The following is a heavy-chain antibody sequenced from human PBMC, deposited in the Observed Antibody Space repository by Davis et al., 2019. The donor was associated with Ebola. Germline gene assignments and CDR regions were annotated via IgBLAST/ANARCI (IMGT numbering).Heavy chain of an antibody. V-gene: IGHV1-69*13. CDR2: IIPIFGTA. CDR3: AKHGDYGDAFDI. Sequence: SVKVSCKASGYTFTSYGISWVRQAPGQGLEWMGGIIPIFGTANYAQKFQGRVTITADESTSTAYMELSSLRSEDTAVYYCAKHGDYGDAFDIWGQGTMVTVSS. J-gene: IGHJ3*02. D-gene: IGHD4-17*01. CDR1: GYTFTSYG.